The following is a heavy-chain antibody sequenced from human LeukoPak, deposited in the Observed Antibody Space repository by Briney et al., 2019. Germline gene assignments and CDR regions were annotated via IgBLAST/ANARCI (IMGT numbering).Heavy chain of an antibody. J-gene: IGHJ4*02. D-gene: IGHD6-19*01. V-gene: IGHV4-34*01. CDR3: ARGSASGIYPIDY. CDR1: GGSFSVYY. Sequence: SETLSLTCAVSGGSFSVYYWSWIRQPPGKGLEWIGEINHLRRTNYNPSLKGRVIISIDTSKKEVSLKMTSVTAADTAIYYCARGSASGIYPIDYWGQGTLVTVSS. CDR2: INHLRRT.